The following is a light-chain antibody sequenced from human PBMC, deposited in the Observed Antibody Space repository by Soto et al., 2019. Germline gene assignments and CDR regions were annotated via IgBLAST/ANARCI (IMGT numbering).Light chain of an antibody. CDR1: QSVSSN. CDR3: QQYNNWPRGT. CDR2: GVY. V-gene: IGKV3D-15*01. J-gene: IGKJ5*01. Sequence: ELVMTQSPTILSLCPRDTAXLPCMASQSVSSNLAWYQQKPGQAPRLLIYGVYTRAPGIPARFSGSGSGTEFTLTISSLQPEDFAVYYCQQYNNWPRGTFGQGTRLENK.